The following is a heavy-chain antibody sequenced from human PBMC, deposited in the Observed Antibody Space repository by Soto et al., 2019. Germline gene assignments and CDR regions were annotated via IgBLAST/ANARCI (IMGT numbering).Heavy chain of an antibody. CDR3: ARLKLTSGGHSSGYLFDY. J-gene: IGHJ4*02. Sequence: PSETLSLTCTVSGGSISSGGYYWSWIRQHPGKGLEWIGYIYYSGSTYYNPSLKSRVTISVDTSKNQFSLKLSSVTAADTAVYYCARLKLTSGGHSSGYLFDYWGQGTLVTVSS. CDR2: IYYSGST. V-gene: IGHV4-31*03. D-gene: IGHD3-22*01. CDR1: GGSISSGGYY.